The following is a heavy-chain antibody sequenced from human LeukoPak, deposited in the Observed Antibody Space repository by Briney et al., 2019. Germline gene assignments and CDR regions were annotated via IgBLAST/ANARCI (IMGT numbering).Heavy chain of an antibody. Sequence: SETLSLTCTVSGVSISSYYWSWIRQPPGKGLEWIGYIYYSGTTNYNPSLKSRVTISVDTSKNQFSLKLSSVTAADTAVYYCARTTGRYLQFDPWGQGTLVTVSS. CDR2: IYYSGTT. J-gene: IGHJ5*02. D-gene: IGHD3-9*01. V-gene: IGHV4-59*01. CDR3: ARTTGRYLQFDP. CDR1: GVSISSYY.